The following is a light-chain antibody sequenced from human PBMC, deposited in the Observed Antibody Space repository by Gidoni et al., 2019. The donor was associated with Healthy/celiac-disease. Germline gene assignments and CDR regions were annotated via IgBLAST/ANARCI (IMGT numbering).Light chain of an antibody. CDR3: QQYNNWPPAT. CDR1: HSVSSN. J-gene: IGKJ3*01. Sequence: EIVMTQSPATLSVSPGERATLSCRASHSVSSNLAWYQQTPGQAPRLLIYGASPRATGIPARFSGSGSGTEFTLTISSLQSEDFAVYYCQQYNNWPPATFGPGTKVDIK. V-gene: IGKV3-15*01. CDR2: GAS.